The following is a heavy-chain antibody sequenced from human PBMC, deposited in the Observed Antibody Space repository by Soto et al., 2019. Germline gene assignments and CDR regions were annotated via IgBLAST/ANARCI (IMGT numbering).Heavy chain of an antibody. D-gene: IGHD2-15*01. Sequence: ASVKVSCKASGYTFTSYGISWVRQAPGQGLEWMGWISAYNGNTNYAQKLQGRVTMTTDTSTSTAYMELRSLRSDDTAVYYCARLAEYCNGIKCYSNFDFWGRGTQVTVSS. CDR1: GYTFTSYG. CDR2: ISAYNGNT. J-gene: IGHJ4*01. V-gene: IGHV1-18*04. CDR3: ARLAEYCNGIKCYSNFDF.